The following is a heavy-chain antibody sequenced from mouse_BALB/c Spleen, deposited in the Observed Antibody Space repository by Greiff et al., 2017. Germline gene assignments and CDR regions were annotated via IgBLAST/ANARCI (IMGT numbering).Heavy chain of an antibody. Sequence: EVKLVESGPGLVKPSQSLSLTCTVTGYSITSDYAWNWIRQFPGNKLEWMGYISYSGSTSYNPSLKSRISITRDTSKNQFFLQLNSVTTEDTATYYCARSIFYYYGSSHFDYWGQGTTLTVSS. CDR1: GYSITSDYA. D-gene: IGHD1-1*01. V-gene: IGHV3-2*02. CDR2: ISYSGST. J-gene: IGHJ2*01. CDR3: ARSIFYYYGSSHFDY.